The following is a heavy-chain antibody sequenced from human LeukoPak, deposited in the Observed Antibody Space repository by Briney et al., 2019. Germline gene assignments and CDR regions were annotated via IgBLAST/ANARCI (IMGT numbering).Heavy chain of an antibody. D-gene: IGHD3-3*01. CDR3: AYSLSTIFGVVISGDNWFDP. V-gene: IGHV1-69*05. CDR2: IVPIFGTA. J-gene: IGHJ5*02. Sequence: ASVKVSCKASGGTFSSYALSWVRQAPGQGLEWMGGIVPIFGTANYAQKFQGRVTITTDESTSTAYMELSSLRSEDTAVYYCAYSLSTIFGVVISGDNWFDPWGQGTLVTVSS. CDR1: GGTFSSYA.